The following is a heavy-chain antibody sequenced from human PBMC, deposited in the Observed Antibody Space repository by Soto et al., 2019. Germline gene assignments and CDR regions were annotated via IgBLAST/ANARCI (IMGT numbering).Heavy chain of an antibody. V-gene: IGHV4-34*01. CDR3: ARGEGRLNWLLFGGWFDP. CDR2: INHSGST. D-gene: IGHD3-9*01. CDR1: GGSFSGYY. J-gene: IGHJ5*02. Sequence: PSETLSLTCAVYGGSFSGYYWSWIRQPPGKGLEWIGEINHSGSTNYNPSLKSRVTISVDTSKNQFSLKLSSVTAADTAVYYCARGEGRLNWLLFGGWFDPWGQGTLVTVSS.